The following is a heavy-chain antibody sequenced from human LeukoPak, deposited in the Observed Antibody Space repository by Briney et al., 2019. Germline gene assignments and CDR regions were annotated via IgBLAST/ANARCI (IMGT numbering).Heavy chain of an antibody. V-gene: IGHV3-23*01. Sequence: GGSLRLSCAASGFTFSSYAMSWVRQAPGKGLEWVSAISGSGGSTYYADSVKGRFTISRDNSKNTLYLQMNSLGAEDTAVYYCAKDEVGPYYYGMDVWGQGTTVTVSS. CDR1: GFTFSSYA. D-gene: IGHD3-16*01. CDR2: ISGSGGST. J-gene: IGHJ6*02. CDR3: AKDEVGPYYYGMDV.